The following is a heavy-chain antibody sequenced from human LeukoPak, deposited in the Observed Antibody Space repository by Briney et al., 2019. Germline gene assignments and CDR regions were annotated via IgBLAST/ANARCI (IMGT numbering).Heavy chain of an antibody. CDR3: AREASPLGCSGYFDY. CDR1: GYTFTGYY. Sequence: ASVKVSCKASGYTFTGYYMHWVRQAPGQGLEWMGWINPNSGGTNYAQKFQGRVTMTRDTSISTAYMELSRLRSDDTAVYYCAREASPLGCSGYFDYWGQGTLVTVSS. CDR2: INPNSGGT. V-gene: IGHV1-2*02. D-gene: IGHD5-12*01. J-gene: IGHJ4*02.